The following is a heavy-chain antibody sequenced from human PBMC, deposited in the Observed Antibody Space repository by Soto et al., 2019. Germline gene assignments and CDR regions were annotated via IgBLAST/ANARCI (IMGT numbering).Heavy chain of an antibody. CDR1: GGSVSSGVHY. D-gene: IGHD6-19*01. CDR3: ATESSGSSPLHFDF. Sequence: QVQLQESGPGLVKPSQTLSLTCSVSGGSVSSGVHYWSWIRQPPGKGLEWIGDVYYTGSTYYNPSLESRVTISLDTSKNQFSLKMKSVTASDAAVYYCATESSGSSPLHFDFWGQGALVTVSS. J-gene: IGHJ4*02. CDR2: VYYTGST. V-gene: IGHV4-30-4*01.